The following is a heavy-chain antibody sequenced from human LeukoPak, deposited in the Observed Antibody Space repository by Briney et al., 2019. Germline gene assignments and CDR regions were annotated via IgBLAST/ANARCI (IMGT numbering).Heavy chain of an antibody. CDR3: ARLRFLEWLFLYYFDY. D-gene: IGHD3-3*01. J-gene: IGHJ4*02. CDR2: IYYSGST. CDR1: GGPISSSGYY. Sequence: SETLSLTCTVSGGPISSSGYYWGWIRQPPGKGLEWIASIYYSGSTYYNPSLKSRVTISVDTSKNQLSLKLSSVTAADTAVYYCARLRFLEWLFLYYFDYWGQGTLVTVSS. V-gene: IGHV4-39*01.